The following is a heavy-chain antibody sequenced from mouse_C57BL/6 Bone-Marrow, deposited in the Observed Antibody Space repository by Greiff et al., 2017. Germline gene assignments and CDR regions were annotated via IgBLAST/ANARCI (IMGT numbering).Heavy chain of an antibody. CDR1: GYTFTSYW. D-gene: IGHD2-1*01. Sequence: QVQLQQPGAELVKPGASVKLSCTASGYTFTSYWMHWVKQRPGQGLEWIGMIHPNSGSTNYNEKFKSKATLTVDKSSSTAYMQLSSLTSADSAVYYCAIYYGNLAWFAYWGQGTLVTVSA. J-gene: IGHJ3*01. CDR3: AIYYGNLAWFAY. CDR2: IHPNSGST. V-gene: IGHV1-64*01.